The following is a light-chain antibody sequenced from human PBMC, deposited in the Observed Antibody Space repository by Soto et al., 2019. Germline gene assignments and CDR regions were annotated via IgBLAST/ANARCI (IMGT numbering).Light chain of an antibody. CDR1: SSDIGGSKY. V-gene: IGLV2-14*03. Sequence: QSVLTQPASLSGSPGQSITISCAGTSSDIGGSKYVSWYQQHPGKAPKLIIYEVTYRPSGVSNRFSGSKSGYTASLTISGLQAEDEADYYCNSQTSSGIRVFGTGTKLTVL. CDR2: EVT. J-gene: IGLJ1*01. CDR3: NSQTSSGIRV.